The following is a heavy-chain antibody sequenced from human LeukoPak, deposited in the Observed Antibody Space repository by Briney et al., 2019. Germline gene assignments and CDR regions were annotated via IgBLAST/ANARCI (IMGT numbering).Heavy chain of an antibody. CDR2: ISYDGSNK. D-gene: IGHD3-3*01. CDR1: GSTFSSYG. V-gene: IGHV3-30*18. CDR3: AKHHQVDYDSDQDY. J-gene: IGHJ4*02. Sequence: PGGSLRLSCAASGSTFSSYGMHWVRQAPGKGLEWVAVISYDGSNKYYADSVKGRFTISRDNSKNTLYLQMNSLRAEDTAVYYCAKHHQVDYDSDQDYWGQGTLVTVSS.